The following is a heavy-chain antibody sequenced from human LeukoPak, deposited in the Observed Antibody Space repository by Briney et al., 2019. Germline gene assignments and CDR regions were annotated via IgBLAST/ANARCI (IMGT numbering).Heavy chain of an antibody. J-gene: IGHJ4*02. CDR1: GFTFSTYA. Sequence: PGGSLRLSCAASGFTFSTYAMHWVRQAPGKGLEWVAVISYDGSNKYYADSVKGRFTTSRDNSKNTLYLQMNSLRAEDTAVYYCARERGSYWYYFDYWGQGTLVTVSS. CDR3: ARERGSYWYYFDY. V-gene: IGHV3-30-3*01. CDR2: ISYDGSNK. D-gene: IGHD1-26*01.